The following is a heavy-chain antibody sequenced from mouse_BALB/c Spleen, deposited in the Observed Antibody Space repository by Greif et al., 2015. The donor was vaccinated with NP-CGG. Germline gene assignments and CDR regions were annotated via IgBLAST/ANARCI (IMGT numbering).Heavy chain of an antibody. Sequence: QVQLQQSGAELVKPGASVKLSCKASCYTFTSYWMHWVKQRPGQGLEWIGEIDPSDSYTNYNQKFKGKATLTVDKSSSTAYMQLSSLTSEDSAVYYCARKDNRGYAMDYWGQGSSVTVSS. V-gene: IGHV1-69*02. CDR3: ARKDNRGYAMDY. J-gene: IGHJ4*01. CDR1: CYTFTSYW. D-gene: IGHD1-3*01. CDR2: IDPSDSYT.